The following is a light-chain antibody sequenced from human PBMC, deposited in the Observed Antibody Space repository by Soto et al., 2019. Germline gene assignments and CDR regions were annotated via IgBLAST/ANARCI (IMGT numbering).Light chain of an antibody. CDR2: DAS. CDR1: QSVSSN. J-gene: IGKJ4*01. CDR3: QQYNNWPFT. V-gene: IGKV3-15*01. Sequence: EIVMTQSPATQSVSPGERATLSCRASQSVSSNLAWYQQKPGQAPRLLIYDASTRATGIPARFSGSGSGTEFTLTISSLQSEDFAVYYCQQYNNWPFTFGGGTKVEIK.